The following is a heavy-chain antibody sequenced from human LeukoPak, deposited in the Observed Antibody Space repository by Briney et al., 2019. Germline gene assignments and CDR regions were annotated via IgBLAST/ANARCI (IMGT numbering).Heavy chain of an antibody. CDR2: IYTSGST. CDR1: GGSISSYY. V-gene: IGHV4-4*07. J-gene: IGHJ4*02. Sequence: SETLSLTCTVSGGSISSYYWSWIRQPAGKGLEWIGRIYTSGSTNYNPSLKSRVTMSVDTSKNQFSLKLSPVTAADTAVYYCARAGGYYDSSGYGIDYWGQGTLVTVSS. CDR3: ARAGGYYDSSGYGIDY. D-gene: IGHD3-22*01.